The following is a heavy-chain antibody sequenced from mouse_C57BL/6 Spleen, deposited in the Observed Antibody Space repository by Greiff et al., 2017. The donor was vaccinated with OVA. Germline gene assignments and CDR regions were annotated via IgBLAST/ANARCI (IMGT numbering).Heavy chain of an antibody. Sequence: EVKLMESGGDLVKPGGSLKLSCAASGFTFSSYGMSWVRQTPDKRLEWVATISSGGSYTYYPDSVKGRFTISRDNAKNTLYRQMSSLKSEDTAMYYCARSPDAMDYWGQGTSVTVSS. J-gene: IGHJ4*01. CDR3: ARSPDAMDY. V-gene: IGHV5-6*01. CDR2: ISSGGSYT. CDR1: GFTFSSYG.